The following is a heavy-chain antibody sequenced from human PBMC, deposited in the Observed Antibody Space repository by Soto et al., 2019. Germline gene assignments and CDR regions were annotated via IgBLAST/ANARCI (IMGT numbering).Heavy chain of an antibody. CDR2: IYYSGST. Sequence: PSETRSLTCTVSGGSISSSSYYWGWIRQPPGKGLEWIGSIYYSGSTYYNPSLKSRVTISVDTSKNQFSLKLSSVTAADTAVYYCARRLAAAGSENWFDPWGQATLVTVSS. CDR3: ARRLAAAGSENWFDP. D-gene: IGHD6-13*01. CDR1: GGSISSSSYY. V-gene: IGHV4-39*07. J-gene: IGHJ5*02.